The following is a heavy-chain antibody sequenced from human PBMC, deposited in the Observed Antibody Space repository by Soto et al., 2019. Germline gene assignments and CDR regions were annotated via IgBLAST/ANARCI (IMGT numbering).Heavy chain of an antibody. J-gene: IGHJ4*02. Sequence: SETLSLTCTVSGGSISGYYWSWIRQPPGKGLEWIAYIYDIGSAKYNPSLKSRVTISVDTSKNQFSLKLSSVTAADTAVYYCARHVTGYCSGGACPYYFDYWGPGTLVTGSS. CDR1: GGSISGYY. CDR2: IYDIGSA. V-gene: IGHV4-59*08. CDR3: ARHVTGYCSGGACPYYFDY. D-gene: IGHD2-15*01.